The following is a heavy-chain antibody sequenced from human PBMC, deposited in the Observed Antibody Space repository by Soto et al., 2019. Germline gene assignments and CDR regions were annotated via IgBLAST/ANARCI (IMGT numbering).Heavy chain of an antibody. J-gene: IGHJ4*02. CDR1: GFIFSNFG. CDR3: ARGLRSDLLY. Sequence: GGSLILSCVASGFIFSNFGMHWVRQAPGKGLEWVAVISSDEKIKQYADSVRGRFAISRDNSKNTLYLQMTSLRAEDTAIYYCARGLRSDLLYWGQGTLVTVSS. CDR2: ISSDEKIK. V-gene: IGHV3-33*01.